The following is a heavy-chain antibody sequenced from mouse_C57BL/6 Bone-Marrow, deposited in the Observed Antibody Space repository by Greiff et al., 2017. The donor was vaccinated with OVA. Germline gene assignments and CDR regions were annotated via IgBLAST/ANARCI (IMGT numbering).Heavy chain of an antibody. CDR3: AKGYYGSLFDY. Sequence: EVKLVESGPELVQPGASVKISCKASGYSFTDYNMNWVKQSNGKSLEWIGVINPNYGTTSYNQKFKGKATLTVDQSSSTAYMQLNSLTSEDSAVYYCAKGYYGSLFDYWGQGTTLTVSS. V-gene: IGHV1-39*01. CDR2: INPNYGTT. CDR1: GYSFTDYN. J-gene: IGHJ2*01. D-gene: IGHD1-1*01.